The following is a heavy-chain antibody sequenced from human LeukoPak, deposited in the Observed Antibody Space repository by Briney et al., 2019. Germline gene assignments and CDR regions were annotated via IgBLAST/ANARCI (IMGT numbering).Heavy chain of an antibody. V-gene: IGHV1-2*02. J-gene: IGHJ6*04. D-gene: IGHD2-15*01. Sequence: ASVKVSCTASGYTFAGYYMHWVRQAPGQGLEWMGWIDPNSGGTNYAQKFQGRVTMTRDTSISTAYLELSSLRSDDTAVYYCARDRCSGGSCSAADVWGKGTTVTVSS. CDR1: GYTFAGYY. CDR3: ARDRCSGGSCSAADV. CDR2: IDPNSGGT.